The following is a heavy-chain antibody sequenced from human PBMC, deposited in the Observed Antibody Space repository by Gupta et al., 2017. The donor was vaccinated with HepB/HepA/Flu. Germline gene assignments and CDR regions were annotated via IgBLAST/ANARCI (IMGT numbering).Heavy chain of an antibody. Sequence: DVQLVESGGGLVQPGGSLRPSCAASAFTFCRYWMYWVRQAPGKGLVWVSRVNNDGGSTTYADSVKGRFTISRDNAKNTLYLQMNSLRAEDTAVYYCARGAGYYFDFWGQGALVTVSS. J-gene: IGHJ4*02. V-gene: IGHV3-74*01. CDR1: AFTFCRYW. D-gene: IGHD3-3*01. CDR3: ARGAGYYFDF. CDR2: VNNDGGST.